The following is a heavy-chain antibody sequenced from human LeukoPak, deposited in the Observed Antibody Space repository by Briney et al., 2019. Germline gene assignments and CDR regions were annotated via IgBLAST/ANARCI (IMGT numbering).Heavy chain of an antibody. D-gene: IGHD4-23*01. CDR1: GFTFSSYA. V-gene: IGHV3-30*04. CDR3: ARVTVAKDAFDI. J-gene: IGHJ3*02. CDR2: ISYDGSNK. Sequence: PGGSLRLSCAASGFTFSSYAMHWVRQAPGKGLEWVAVISYDGSNKYYADSVKGRFTISRDNSKNTLYLQMNSLRAEDTAVYYCARVTVAKDAFDIWGQGTMVIVSS.